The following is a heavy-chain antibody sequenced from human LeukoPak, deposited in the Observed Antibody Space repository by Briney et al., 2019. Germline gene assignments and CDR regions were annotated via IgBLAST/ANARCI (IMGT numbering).Heavy chain of an antibody. CDR3: AKNHEGLGY. CDR2: ISYDGSNK. V-gene: IGHV3-30*18. Sequence: PGGSLRLSCAASGFTFSSYGMHWVRQAPGKGLEWVAVISYDGSNKYYADSVKGRFTISRDNSKNTLYLQMNSLRAEDTAVYYCAKNHEGLGYWGQGTLVTVSS. CDR1: GFTFSSYG. J-gene: IGHJ4*02.